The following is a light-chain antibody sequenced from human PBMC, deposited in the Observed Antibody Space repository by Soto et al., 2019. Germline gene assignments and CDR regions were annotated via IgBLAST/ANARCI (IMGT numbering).Light chain of an antibody. CDR2: AGS. CDR3: QQYDNSLYT. V-gene: IGKV3-20*01. CDR1: QSVSSTY. J-gene: IGKJ2*01. Sequence: EIVLTQSPGTLSLSPGERATLSCRASQSVSSTYLAWYQQKPGQPPRLLIYAGSSRATGIPDRFSGTGSGTDFNLTISRLEPEDFAVYYCQQYDNSLYTGGAGTKLEIK.